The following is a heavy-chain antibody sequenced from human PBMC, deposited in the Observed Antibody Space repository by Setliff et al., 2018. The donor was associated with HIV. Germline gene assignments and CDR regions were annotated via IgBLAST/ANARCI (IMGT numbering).Heavy chain of an antibody. Sequence: SETLSLTCAVYGGSFNSYYWSWIRQPAGKGLEWIGRIYTSGSANYNPSLKSRVTMSVDTSKNQFSLKLTSVTAADTAVYYCARELMWRGALHYFYYMDVWGEGTTVTVSS. V-gene: IGHV4-4*07. J-gene: IGHJ6*03. CDR3: ARELMWRGALHYFYYMDV. CDR1: GGSFNSYY. CDR2: IYTSGSA. D-gene: IGHD1-26*01.